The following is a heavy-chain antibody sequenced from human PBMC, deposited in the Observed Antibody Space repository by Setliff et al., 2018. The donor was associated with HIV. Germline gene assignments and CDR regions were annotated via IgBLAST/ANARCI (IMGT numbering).Heavy chain of an antibody. CDR2: TYYRSKWNT. V-gene: IGHV6-1*01. CDR1: GDSVSSNSAA. Sequence: PSQTLSLTCAISGDSVSSNSAAWNWIRQSPSRGLEWLGRTYYRSKWNTDYAVSVESRITINPDTSKNQFSLQLSSVTPEDTAVYYCARQGVAVAGNGWFDPWGQGTLVTVSS. CDR3: ARQGVAVAGNGWFDP. D-gene: IGHD6-19*01. J-gene: IGHJ5*02.